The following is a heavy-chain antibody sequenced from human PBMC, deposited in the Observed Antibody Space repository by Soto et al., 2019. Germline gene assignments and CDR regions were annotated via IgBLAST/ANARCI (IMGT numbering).Heavy chain of an antibody. CDR3: ARRLYYDSSGFEGGGMDV. CDR1: VGSISSSGYL. CDR2: IIYSGGP. J-gene: IGHJ6*02. V-gene: IGHV4-39*01. D-gene: IGHD3-22*01. Sequence: TVAVGSISSSGYLLSWMSKPPGKGLGWIGSIIYSGGPYYNPSLKSRVTISVDTSKNQFSLKLSSVTAADTAVYYCARRLYYDSSGFEGGGMDVWGQGTTVT.